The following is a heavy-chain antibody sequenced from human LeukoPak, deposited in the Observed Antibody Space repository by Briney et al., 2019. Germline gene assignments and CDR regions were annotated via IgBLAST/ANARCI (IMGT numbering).Heavy chain of an antibody. CDR1: GYTFTGYY. CDR2: INPNSGGT. J-gene: IGHJ6*03. D-gene: IGHD3-10*01. V-gene: IGHV1-2*02. CDR3: ARVRGGYDDNFYYNYYMDV. Sequence: ASVKVSCKTSGYTFTGYYMYWVRQAPGQGLEWMGWINPNSGGTNYAQKFQGRVTMTRDTSISTAYMELSRLRSDDTAVYYCARVRGGYDDNFYYNYYMDVWGKGTTVTVSS.